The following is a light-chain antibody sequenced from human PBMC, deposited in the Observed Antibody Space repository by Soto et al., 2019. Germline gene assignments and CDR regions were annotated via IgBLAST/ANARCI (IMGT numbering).Light chain of an antibody. Sequence: IQMTQSPSYLSASVGDSVTISCRASQSISSYLNWYQQKPGKDPKLLIYAASSLQSRVPSSFSGSGSGTDFTLTISSLQPEELATYYCLQDYNHPLTFGGWNKVDI. V-gene: IGKV1-6*01. CDR3: LQDYNHPLT. J-gene: IGKJ4*01. CDR2: AAS. CDR1: QSISSY.